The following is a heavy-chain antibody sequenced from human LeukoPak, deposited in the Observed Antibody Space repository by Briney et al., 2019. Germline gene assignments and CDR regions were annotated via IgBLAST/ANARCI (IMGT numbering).Heavy chain of an antibody. D-gene: IGHD5-18*01. CDR2: TYYRSKWYN. Sequence: SQTLSLTCAISGDSVSSNSAAWNWIRQSPSRGLEWLGRTYYRSKWYNDYAVSVKSRITINPDTSENQFSLQLNSVTPEDTAVYYCARPRHPAMAYYYYYGMDVWGQGTTVTVSS. CDR1: GDSVSSNSAA. V-gene: IGHV6-1*01. J-gene: IGHJ6*02. CDR3: ARPRHPAMAYYYYYGMDV.